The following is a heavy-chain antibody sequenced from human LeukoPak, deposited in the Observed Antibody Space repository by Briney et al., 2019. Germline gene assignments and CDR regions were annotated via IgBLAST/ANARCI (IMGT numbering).Heavy chain of an antibody. CDR2: IRQDGSDK. J-gene: IGHJ4*02. CDR1: GFTFSSCW. D-gene: IGHD1-1*01. Sequence: GGSLRLSCAASGFTFSSCWMSWVCQAPGKGLEWVANIRQDGSDKYYVDSVKGRFTISRDNAKNSLYLQMNSLRAEDTAIYYCARDGGTGIPFDYWGQGTLVTVSS. V-gene: IGHV3-7*01. CDR3: ARDGGTGIPFDY.